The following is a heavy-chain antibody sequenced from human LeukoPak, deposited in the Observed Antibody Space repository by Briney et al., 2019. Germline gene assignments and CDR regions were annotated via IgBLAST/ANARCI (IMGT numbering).Heavy chain of an antibody. Sequence: GGSLRLSCAASGFTFSSYSMNWVRQAPGKGLEWISYISSSSSSIYYADSVKGRFTISRDNANKSLYLQMNSLRDEDTAVYYCTTGELGGKYWGQGTLVTVSS. CDR2: ISSSSSSI. J-gene: IGHJ4*02. CDR1: GFTFSSYS. V-gene: IGHV3-48*02. D-gene: IGHD2/OR15-2a*01. CDR3: TTGELGGKY.